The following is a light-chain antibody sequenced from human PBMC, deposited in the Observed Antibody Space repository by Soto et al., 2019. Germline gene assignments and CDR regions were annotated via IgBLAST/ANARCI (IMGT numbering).Light chain of an antibody. Sequence: QSVLTQPSSVSGGPGQRVTISCTGSSPNIGAGYEVHWYQQLPGTAPKLLIYGNNSRPSGVPDRFSGSKSGTSASLAITGLQAEDEADYYCQSYDSSLSGYVFGIGTKVTVL. CDR1: SPNIGAGYE. J-gene: IGLJ1*01. CDR2: GNN. V-gene: IGLV1-40*01. CDR3: QSYDSSLSGYV.